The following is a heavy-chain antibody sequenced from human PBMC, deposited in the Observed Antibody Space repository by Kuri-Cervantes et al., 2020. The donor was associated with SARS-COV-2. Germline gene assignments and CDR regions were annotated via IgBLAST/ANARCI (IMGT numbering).Heavy chain of an antibody. V-gene: IGHV3-74*01. CDR2: INSDGSST. CDR1: GFTFSSYA. D-gene: IGHD6-19*01. J-gene: IGHJ4*02. CDR3: ARNPIWDSGWYPPDY. Sequence: GESLKISCAASGFTFSSYAMSWVRQAPGKGLVWVLRINSDGSSTSYADSVKGRFTISRDNSKNTLYLQMNSLRAEDTAVYYCARNPIWDSGWYPPDYWGQGTLVTVSS.